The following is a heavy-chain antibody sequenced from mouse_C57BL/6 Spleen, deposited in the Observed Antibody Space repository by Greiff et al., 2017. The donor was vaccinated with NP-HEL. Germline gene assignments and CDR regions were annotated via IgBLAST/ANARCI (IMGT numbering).Heavy chain of an antibody. Sequence: VQLQQSGPELVKPGASVKISCKASGYTFTDYYMNWVKQSHGKSLEWIGDINPNNGGTSYNQKFKGKATLTVDKSSSTAYMELRSLTSEDSAVYYCARDGYYGYFDYWGQGTTLTVSS. CDR1: GYTFTDYY. V-gene: IGHV1-26*01. CDR2: INPNNGGT. CDR3: ARDGYYGYFDY. J-gene: IGHJ2*01. D-gene: IGHD2-3*01.